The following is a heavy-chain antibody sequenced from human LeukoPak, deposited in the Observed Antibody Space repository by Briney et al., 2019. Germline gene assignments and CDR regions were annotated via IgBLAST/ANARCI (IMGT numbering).Heavy chain of an antibody. CDR1: GFTFSGSA. D-gene: IGHD3-9*01. J-gene: IGHJ5*02. V-gene: IGHV3-73*01. CDR3: TRRCYDILTGYSWFDP. Sequence: AGGSLRLSCAASGFTFSGSAIHWVRQASGKGLEWVGRIRSRANTYATAYAASVKGRFTISRDDSKNTAYLQMNSLKTEDTAVYYCTRRCYDILTGYSWFDPWGQGTLVTVSS. CDR2: IRSRANTYAT.